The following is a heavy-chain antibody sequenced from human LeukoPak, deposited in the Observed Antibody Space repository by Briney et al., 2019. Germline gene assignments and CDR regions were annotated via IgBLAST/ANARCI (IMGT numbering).Heavy chain of an antibody. CDR2: INPNSGGT. CDR1: GYTFTGCY. CDR3: ATIMVQGAMGAFDI. V-gene: IGHV1-2*02. Sequence: ASVKVSCKASGYTFTGCYMHWVRQAPGQGLEWMGWINPNSGGTNYAQKFQGRVTMTRDTSISTAYMELSRLRSDDTAIYYCATIMVQGAMGAFDIWGQGTMVTVSS. J-gene: IGHJ3*02. D-gene: IGHD3-10*01.